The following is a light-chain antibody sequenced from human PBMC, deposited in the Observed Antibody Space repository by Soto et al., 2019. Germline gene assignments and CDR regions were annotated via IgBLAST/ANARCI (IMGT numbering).Light chain of an antibody. Sequence: QLVLTQPPSVSEAPGQRVTISCTGSSSNIGAGYEAHWYQQVPGTAPKLLIYENNNRPSGVPDRFSGSKSGTSASLAITGLQAEDEAEYYCQYYDRSLSGYVFGTGTKV. CDR2: ENN. CDR1: SSNIGAGYE. CDR3: QYYDRSLSGYV. J-gene: IGLJ1*01. V-gene: IGLV1-40*01.